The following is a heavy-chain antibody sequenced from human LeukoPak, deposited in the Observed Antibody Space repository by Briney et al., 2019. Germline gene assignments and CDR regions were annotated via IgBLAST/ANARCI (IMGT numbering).Heavy chain of an antibody. CDR3: ARLLAAAVDV. CDR1: GFTFSSSW. V-gene: IGHV3-74*01. D-gene: IGHD6-13*01. CDR2: INSDESIT. J-gene: IGHJ6*02. Sequence: WGSLRLSCAASGFTFSSSWMYWVSQAPGKGLVWVSRINSDESITTYADSVKGRFTISRDNAKNSLYLQMNSLRAEDTAVYYCARLLAAAVDVWGQGTTVTVSS.